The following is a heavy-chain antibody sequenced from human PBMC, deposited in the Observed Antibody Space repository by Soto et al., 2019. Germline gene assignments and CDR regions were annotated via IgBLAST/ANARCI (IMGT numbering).Heavy chain of an antibody. J-gene: IGHJ4*02. CDR2: IWDDGTNK. Sequence: QVQLVESGGGVVQPGRSLRLSCAASGFSFSTYGMHWVRQAPGKGLEWVAVIWDDGTNKYYADSVKGRFTISRDNSKNTLYLQMNSLRAEDTAVYYCVRDLREDGCSSSSCFYFDYCGQGTLVTVSS. CDR3: VRDLREDGCSSSSCFYFDY. CDR1: GFSFSTYG. V-gene: IGHV3-33*01. D-gene: IGHD2-2*01.